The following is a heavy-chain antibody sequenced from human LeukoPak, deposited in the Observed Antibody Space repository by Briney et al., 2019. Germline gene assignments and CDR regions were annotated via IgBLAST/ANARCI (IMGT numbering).Heavy chain of an antibody. V-gene: IGHV3-23*01. CDR1: GFTFSSYG. D-gene: IGHD3-10*01. CDR2: ISGSGGST. CDR3: ARETYYYGSGNLYYYYYMDV. J-gene: IGHJ6*03. Sequence: QAGGTLRLSCAASGFTFSSYGMSWVRQAPGKGLEWVSAISGSGGSTYYADSVKGRFTISRDISKNMVYLQMNRLRAEDTAVYYCARETYYYGSGNLYYYYYMDVWGKGTTVTISS.